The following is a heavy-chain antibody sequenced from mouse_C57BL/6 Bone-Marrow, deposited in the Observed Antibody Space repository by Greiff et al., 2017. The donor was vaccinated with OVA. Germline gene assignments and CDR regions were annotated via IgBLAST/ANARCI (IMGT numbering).Heavy chain of an antibody. D-gene: IGHD2-5*01. CDR2: FHPYNDDT. Sequence: VKLMESGAELVKPEASVKMSCKASGYTFTTYPIEWMKQNHGKSLEWIGNFHPYNDDTKYNEKFKGKATLTVEKSSSTVYLELSRLTSDDSAVYYCARGGYSNRGFDYWGQGTTLTVSS. V-gene: IGHV1-47*01. CDR1: GYTFTTYP. CDR3: ARGGYSNRGFDY. J-gene: IGHJ2*01.